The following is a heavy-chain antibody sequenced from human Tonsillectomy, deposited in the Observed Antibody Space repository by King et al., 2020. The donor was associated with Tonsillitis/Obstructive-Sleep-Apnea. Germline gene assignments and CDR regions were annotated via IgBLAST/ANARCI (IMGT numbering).Heavy chain of an antibody. J-gene: IGHJ1*01. V-gene: IGHV1-2*02. Sequence: VQLVESGAEVKKPGASVKVSCTTSGYTLNGYYIHWVRQAPGQGLEWMGWGNPNSGGTSYAQTFQDSVTITSDTSINTTSMKLSRLRSDDTAVYFCAILACYYDSSSSRWGEGAPDTVSS. CDR2: GNPNSGGT. CDR3: AILACYYDSSSSR. D-gene: IGHD3-22*01. CDR1: GYTLNGYY.